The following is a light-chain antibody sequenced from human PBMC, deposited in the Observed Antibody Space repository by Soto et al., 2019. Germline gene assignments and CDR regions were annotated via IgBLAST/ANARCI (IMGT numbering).Light chain of an antibody. CDR3: QHYGSSRWT. CDR2: GAS. CDR1: QSVSSTY. Sequence: EIVLTQSPGTLSLSPGERATLSCRASQSVSSTYLAWYQQKPGQAPRLLIYGASIRATGIPDRFSGSGSGTDFTLTISRLEPEDFAVYYCQHYGSSRWTCGQGTRVDI. V-gene: IGKV3-20*01. J-gene: IGKJ1*01.